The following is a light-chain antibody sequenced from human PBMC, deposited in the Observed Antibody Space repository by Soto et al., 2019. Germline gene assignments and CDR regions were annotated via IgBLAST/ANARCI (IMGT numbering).Light chain of an antibody. J-gene: IGKJ1*01. V-gene: IGKV3-20*01. CDR3: QQYGNSGT. CDR1: QSVRNNY. CDR2: GAS. Sequence: IVLTQSPGTLSLSPGERATLSCRASQSVRNNYLAWYKQKPGQATRLLIYGASNRATGIPDSFGGSGSGTDFALTINRLEPEDFAVYYCQQYGNSGTFRQGTKVEIK.